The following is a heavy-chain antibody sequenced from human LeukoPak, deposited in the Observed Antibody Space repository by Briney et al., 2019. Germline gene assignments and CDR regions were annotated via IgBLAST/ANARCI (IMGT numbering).Heavy chain of an antibody. J-gene: IGHJ6*03. Sequence: PGGSXXLXCAASGFTFSSXAXXWVRQAPGKGXXWVSAISGSGGSTYYADSVKGRFTISRDNSKNTLYLQMNSLRAEDTAVYYCAKEFLARHYMDVWGKGTTVTVSS. V-gene: IGHV3-23*01. D-gene: IGHD6-6*01. CDR2: ISGSGGST. CDR3: AKEFLARHYMDV. CDR1: GFTFSSXA.